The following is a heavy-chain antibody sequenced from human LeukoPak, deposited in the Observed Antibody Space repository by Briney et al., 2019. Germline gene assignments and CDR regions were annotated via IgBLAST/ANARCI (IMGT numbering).Heavy chain of an antibody. CDR1: GYTFTGYY. V-gene: IGHV1-2*02. Sequence: ASVKVSCKASGYTFTGYYMHWVRQAPGQGLEWMGWINPNSGGTNYAQKFQGRVTMTRDTSISTAYMELSRPRSDDTAVYYCASGSSHAWEYFQHWGQGTLVTVSS. D-gene: IGHD1-26*01. CDR2: INPNSGGT. J-gene: IGHJ1*01. CDR3: ASGSSHAWEYFQH.